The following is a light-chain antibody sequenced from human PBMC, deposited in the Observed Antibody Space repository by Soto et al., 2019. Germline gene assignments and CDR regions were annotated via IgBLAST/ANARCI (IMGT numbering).Light chain of an antibody. Sequence: QLVLTQPPSASVTPGQRVTISCSGSSSNIGSYTVNWYQQLPGTAHKLLIYSNNQRPSGVPDRFSGSKSGTSASLAISGLQDEEEADYYCAEWDDSLNGRRVFGGGTKLTVL. J-gene: IGLJ3*02. CDR1: SSNIGSYT. V-gene: IGLV1-44*01. CDR3: AEWDDSLNGRRV. CDR2: SNN.